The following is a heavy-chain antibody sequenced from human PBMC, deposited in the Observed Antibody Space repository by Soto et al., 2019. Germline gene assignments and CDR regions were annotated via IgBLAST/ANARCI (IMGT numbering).Heavy chain of an antibody. Sequence: GASVKVSCKASGYTFTSYGISWVRQAPGQGLEWMGWISVYNGNTNYAQKFQGRVTMTTDTSTSTAYMELRSLRSDDTAVYYCARDTFLTGPPAYYGMDVWGQGTTVTVSS. CDR3: ARDTFLTGPPAYYGMDV. CDR2: ISVYNGNT. CDR1: GYTFTSYG. V-gene: IGHV1-18*04. J-gene: IGHJ6*02. D-gene: IGHD1-20*01.